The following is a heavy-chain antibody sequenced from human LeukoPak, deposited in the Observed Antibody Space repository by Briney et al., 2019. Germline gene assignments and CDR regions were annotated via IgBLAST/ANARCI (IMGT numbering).Heavy chain of an antibody. CDR2: IYHSGST. CDR3: ARVADYSAFDY. CDR1: GGSVSSGSYS. J-gene: IGHJ4*02. V-gene: IGHV4-30-2*01. D-gene: IGHD4-11*01. Sequence: SETLSLTCTVSGGSVSSGSYSWSWIRQPPGKGLEWIGYIYHSGSTYYNPSLKSRVTISVDRSKNQFSLKLSSVTAADTAVYYCARVADYSAFDYWGQGTLVTVSS.